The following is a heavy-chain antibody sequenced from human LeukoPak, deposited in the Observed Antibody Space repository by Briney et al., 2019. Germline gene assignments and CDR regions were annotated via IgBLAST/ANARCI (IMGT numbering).Heavy chain of an antibody. CDR1: GFTFSSYS. CDR3: ARVEPVDTAMADAFDI. J-gene: IGHJ3*02. V-gene: IGHV3-21*01. Sequence: GGSLRLSCAASGFTFSSYSMNWVRQAPGKGLEWVSSISSSSSYIYYADSVKGRFTISRDNAKNSLYLQMNRLRAEDTAVYYCARVEPVDTAMADAFDIWGQGTMVTVSS. D-gene: IGHD5-18*01. CDR2: ISSSSSYI.